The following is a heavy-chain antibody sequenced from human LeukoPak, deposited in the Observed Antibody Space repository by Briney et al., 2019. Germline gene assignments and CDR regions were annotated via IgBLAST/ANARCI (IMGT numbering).Heavy chain of an antibody. V-gene: IGHV4-34*01. Sequence: TSETLSLTCAVYGGSFSGYYWSWIRQTPLKGLEWLGQVNDSGSANYNPSLRSRVTMSVDTSKNQFSMKLTSVTAADTAVYFCASSYYDTVGFSPFDYWGQGTLCTVSS. CDR3: ASSYYDTVGFSPFDY. J-gene: IGHJ4*02. CDR1: GGSFSGYY. CDR2: VNDSGSA. D-gene: IGHD3-22*01.